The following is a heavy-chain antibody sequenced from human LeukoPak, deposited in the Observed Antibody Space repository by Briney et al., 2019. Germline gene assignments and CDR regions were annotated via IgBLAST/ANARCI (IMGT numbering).Heavy chain of an antibody. D-gene: IGHD1-26*01. CDR2: IYYSGST. CDR3: ARVGATGYFDY. CDR1: GGSISSYY. J-gene: IGHJ4*02. Sequence: SETLSLTCTVSGGSISSYYWSWIRQPPGKGLGWIGYIYYSGSTNYNPSLKSRVTISVDTSKNQFSLKLSSVTAADTAVYYCARVGATGYFDYWGQGTLVTVSS. V-gene: IGHV4-59*08.